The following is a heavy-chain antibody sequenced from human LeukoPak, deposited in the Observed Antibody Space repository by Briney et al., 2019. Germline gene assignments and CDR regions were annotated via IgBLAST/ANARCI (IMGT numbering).Heavy chain of an antibody. CDR3: AKAGQYYYDSSGYRRRSYYFDY. J-gene: IGHJ4*02. CDR1: GFTFSSYA. V-gene: IGHV3-23*01. CDR2: ISGSGGST. D-gene: IGHD3-22*01. Sequence: GGSLRLSCPASGFTFSSYAMSWVRQAPGKGLEWVSAISGSGGSTYYADSVKGRFTVSRDNSKNTLYLQMNSLRAEDTAVYYCAKAGQYYYDSSGYRRRSYYFDYWGQGTLVTVSS.